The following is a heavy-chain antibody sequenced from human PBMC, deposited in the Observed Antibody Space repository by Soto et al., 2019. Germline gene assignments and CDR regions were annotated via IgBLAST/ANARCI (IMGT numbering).Heavy chain of an antibody. CDR1: GFTFNSYG. CDR3: AKLRDFVVLPAGILDY. Sequence: PGGSLRLSCAASGFTFNSYGIHWVRQAPGKGLEWVAVISHDGSKTNYADSVKGRFTISRDNSKDTVYLQMNSLRAEDTAVYYCAKLRDFVVLPAGILDYWGPGTLVTVSS. D-gene: IGHD2-8*01. CDR2: ISHDGSKT. J-gene: IGHJ4*02. V-gene: IGHV3-30*18.